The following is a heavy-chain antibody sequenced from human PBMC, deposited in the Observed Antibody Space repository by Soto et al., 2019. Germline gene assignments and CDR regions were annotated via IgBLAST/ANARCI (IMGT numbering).Heavy chain of an antibody. D-gene: IGHD3-10*01. CDR3: ARQRAWYGEWAFDI. CDR1: GGSSSSGSFY. CDR2: VSYSGHT. V-gene: IGHV4-39*01. Sequence: QLQLQESGPGLVKPSETMPLTCTVSGGSSSSGSFYWGWIRQPPGKGLEWIGSVSYSGHTYYSPSLTSRVTLSVDTSEKHLSLKLSSVTAADAAVYYCARQRAWYGEWAFDIWGQGTMVTVSS. J-gene: IGHJ3*02.